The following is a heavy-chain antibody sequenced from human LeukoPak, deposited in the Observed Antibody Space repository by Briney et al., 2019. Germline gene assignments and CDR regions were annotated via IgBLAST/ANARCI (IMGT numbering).Heavy chain of an antibody. V-gene: IGHV1-8*01. Sequence: ASVKVSCRASGYTFTSYDINWVRQATGQGLEWMGWMNPNSGNRGYAQKFQGRVTMTRDTSISTAYMEVSSLRSGDTAVYYCARNDYGGHDAFDIWGQGTVVTDSS. J-gene: IGHJ3*02. CDR3: ARNDYGGHDAFDI. CDR2: MNPNSGNR. D-gene: IGHD4-17*01. CDR1: GYTFTSYD.